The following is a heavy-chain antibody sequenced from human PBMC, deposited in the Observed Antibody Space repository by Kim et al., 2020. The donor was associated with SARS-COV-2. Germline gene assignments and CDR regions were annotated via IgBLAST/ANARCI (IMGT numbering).Heavy chain of an antibody. CDR2: ISWNSGTI. V-gene: IGHV3-9*01. D-gene: IGHD2-15*01. CDR3: ARAFPFGNLLAYAFDV. CDR1: GFTFDDYG. Sequence: GGSLRLSCAASGFTFDDYGMHWVRQVPGKGLEWISSISWNSGTIDYADSVKGRFTISRDSAKKSLYLQINSLRTEDTALYYCARAFPFGNLLAYAFDVWGQGTMVTVSS. J-gene: IGHJ3*01.